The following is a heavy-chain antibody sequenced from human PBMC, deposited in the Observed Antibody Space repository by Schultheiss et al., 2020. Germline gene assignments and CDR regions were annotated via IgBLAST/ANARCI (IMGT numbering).Heavy chain of an antibody. CDR2: IWYDGSNK. CDR1: GFTFSSYG. CDR3: ARMPTSRNTWINYYGVDV. V-gene: IGHV3-33*08. Sequence: GGSLRLSCAASGFTFSSYGMHWVRQAPGKGLEWVAVIWYDGSNKYYVDSVKGRFTISRDNAQNSLYLRMNSLRAEDTAVYYCARMPTSRNTWINYYGVDVWGQGTTVTGSS. J-gene: IGHJ6*02. D-gene: IGHD5-12*01.